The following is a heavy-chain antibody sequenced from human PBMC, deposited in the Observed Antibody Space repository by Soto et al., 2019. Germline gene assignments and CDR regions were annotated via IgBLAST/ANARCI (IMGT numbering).Heavy chain of an antibody. J-gene: IGHJ4*02. V-gene: IGHV1-24*01. CDR1: GYTLTELS. Sequence: GASVKVSCKVSGYTLTELSMHWVRQAPGKGLEWMGGFDPEDGETIYAQKFQGRVTMTEDTSTDTAYMELSSLRSEDTAVYYCATTVYDSSGYYFASWGQGTLVTVSS. CDR2: FDPEDGET. D-gene: IGHD3-22*01. CDR3: ATTVYDSSGYYFAS.